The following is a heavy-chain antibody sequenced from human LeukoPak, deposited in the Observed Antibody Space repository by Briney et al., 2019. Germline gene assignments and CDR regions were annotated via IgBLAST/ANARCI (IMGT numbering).Heavy chain of an antibody. J-gene: IGHJ4*02. Sequence: GGSLRLSCVASGFNFSSYGVHWVRQAPGKGLEWVAVISYDGSNKYYADSVKGRFTISRDNAKNSLYLQTNSLRAEDTAVYYCARNFGDFDYWGQGTLVTVSS. CDR1: GFNFSSYG. CDR3: ARNFGDFDY. V-gene: IGHV3-30*03. D-gene: IGHD3-16*01. CDR2: ISYDGSNK.